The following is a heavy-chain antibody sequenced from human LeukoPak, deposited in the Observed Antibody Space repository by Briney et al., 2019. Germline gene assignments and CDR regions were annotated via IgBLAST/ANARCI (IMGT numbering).Heavy chain of an antibody. D-gene: IGHD2-2*01. J-gene: IGHJ5*02. V-gene: IGHV4-4*07. CDR2: IYTSGST. CDR1: GGSISSYY. Sequence: SETLSLTCTVSGGSISSYYWSWIRQPAGKGLEWIGRIYTSGSTNYNPSLKSRVTMSVDTSKNQFPLKLSSVTAADTAVYYCARDHLEWWDIVVVPAARRYNWFDPWGQGTLVTVSS. CDR3: ARDHLEWWDIVVVPAARRYNWFDP.